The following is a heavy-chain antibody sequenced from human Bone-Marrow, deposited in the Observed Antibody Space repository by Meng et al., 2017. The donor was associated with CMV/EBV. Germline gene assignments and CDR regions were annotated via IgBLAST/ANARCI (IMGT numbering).Heavy chain of an antibody. J-gene: IGHJ4*02. CDR1: GFTVSSNY. D-gene: IGHD2-8*01. CDR3: ARYRNRCYFDY. CDR2: IYSGGST. V-gene: IGHV3-66*02. Sequence: GESLKISCAASGFTVSSNYMSWVRQAPGKGLEWVSVIYSGGSTYYADSVKGRFTISRDNSKNTLYLQMNSLRAEDTAVYYCARYRNRCYFDYWGQGTLVTGSS.